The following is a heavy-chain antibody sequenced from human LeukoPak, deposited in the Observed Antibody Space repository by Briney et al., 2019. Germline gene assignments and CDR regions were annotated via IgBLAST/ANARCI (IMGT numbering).Heavy chain of an antibody. Sequence: GGSLRLSCAASGFTFSSYAMSWVRQAPGKGLEWVSAISGSGGSTYYADSVKGRFTISRDNSKNTLYLQMNSLRAEDTAVYYCVKVDTMIVVVITVAFDIWGQGTMVTVSS. D-gene: IGHD3-22*01. CDR3: VKVDTMIVVVITVAFDI. CDR2: ISGSGGST. CDR1: GFTFSSYA. V-gene: IGHV3-23*01. J-gene: IGHJ3*02.